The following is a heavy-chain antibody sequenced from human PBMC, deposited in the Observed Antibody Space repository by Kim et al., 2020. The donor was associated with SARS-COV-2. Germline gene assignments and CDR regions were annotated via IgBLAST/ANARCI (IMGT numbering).Heavy chain of an antibody. D-gene: IGHD6-13*01. CDR3: AHCIAAAGTVDY. Sequence: RYSPSLKSRLTITKDTSKNQVVLTMTNMDPVDTATYYCAHCIAAAGTVDYWGQGTLVTVSS. V-gene: IGHV2-5*01. J-gene: IGHJ4*02.